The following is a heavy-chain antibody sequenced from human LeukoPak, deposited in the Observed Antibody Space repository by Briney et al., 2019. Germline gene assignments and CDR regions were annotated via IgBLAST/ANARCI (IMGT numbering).Heavy chain of an antibody. D-gene: IGHD2-21*02. CDR1: GFSFTYTW. J-gene: IGHJ1*01. CDR2: INPDGRDT. V-gene: IGHV3-7*01. CDR3: TSWGDTTAEYFQR. Sequence: GGSLRLSCAASGFSFTYTWMNWVRQAPGKGLEWVAHINPDGRDTYYVDSVKGRFTISRDNAQNSMYLQMNSLRVEDTAVYYCTSWGDTTAEYFQRWGQGTLVTVSS.